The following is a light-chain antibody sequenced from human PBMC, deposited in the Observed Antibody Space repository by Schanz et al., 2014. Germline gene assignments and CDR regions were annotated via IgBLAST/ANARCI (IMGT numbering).Light chain of an antibody. J-gene: IGLJ3*02. CDR2: DVS. V-gene: IGLV2-14*02. CDR1: SSDVGSYNL. Sequence: QSALTQPASVSGSPGQSITISCTGTSSDVGSYNLVSWYQHHPGKAPKLMIFDVSNRPSGVSNRFSGSKSGNTASLTISGLQAEDEADYYCSSYTSSPSWVFGGGTKLTVL. CDR3: SSYTSSPSWV.